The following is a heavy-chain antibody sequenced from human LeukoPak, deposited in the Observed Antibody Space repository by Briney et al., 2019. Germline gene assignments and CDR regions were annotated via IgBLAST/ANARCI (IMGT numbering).Heavy chain of an antibody. CDR2: ISYDGSNK. Sequence: GGSLRLSCAASGFTFSSYAMHWVRQAPGKGLEWVAVISYDGSNKYYADSVKGRFTISRDNSKNTLYLQMNSLRAEDTAVYYCARDHHPNYYGSGIEYYYYYGMDVWGQGTTVTVSS. V-gene: IGHV3-30-3*01. CDR3: ARDHHPNYYGSGIEYYYYYGMDV. D-gene: IGHD3-10*01. J-gene: IGHJ6*02. CDR1: GFTFSSYA.